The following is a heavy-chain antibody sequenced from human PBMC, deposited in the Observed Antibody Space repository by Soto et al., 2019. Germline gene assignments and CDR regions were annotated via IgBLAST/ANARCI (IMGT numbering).Heavy chain of an antibody. D-gene: IGHD4-4*01. V-gene: IGHV4-59*01. J-gene: IGHJ4*02. CDR1: GGSISSYY. CDR3: ASWYSNCFDY. CDR2: IYYSGST. Sequence: QVQLQESGPGLVKPSETLSLTCTVSGGSISSYYWSWIRQPPGKGLEWLGYIYYSGSTNYNPSLKSRVTISVDTSKNQFSLKLSSVTAADTAVYYCASWYSNCFDYWGQGTLVTVSS.